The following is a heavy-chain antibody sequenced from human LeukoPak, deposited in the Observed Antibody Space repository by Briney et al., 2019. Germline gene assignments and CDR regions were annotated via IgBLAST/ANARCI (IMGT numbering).Heavy chain of an antibody. Sequence: GGSLRLSCSASGFTFSRYAMHWVRQAPGKGLEYVSGINDNGGRTHYGDSVKGRFSISRDNSKNTLHLQMSTLRAEDTAPYYCVKDVGGSYAFDYWGQGILVTVAS. CDR1: GFTFSRYA. D-gene: IGHD1-26*01. CDR3: VKDVGGSYAFDY. V-gene: IGHV3-64D*09. CDR2: INDNGGRT. J-gene: IGHJ4*02.